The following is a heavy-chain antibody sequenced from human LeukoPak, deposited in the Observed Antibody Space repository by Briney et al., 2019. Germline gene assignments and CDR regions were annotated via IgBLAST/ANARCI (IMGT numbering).Heavy chain of an antibody. CDR2: ISYDGSNK. D-gene: IGHD3-22*01. CDR3: AKTSTKYYDSSGPER. V-gene: IGHV3-30*18. CDR1: GFTFSSYG. J-gene: IGHJ4*02. Sequence: GRSLRLSCAASGFTFSSYGMHWVRQAPGKGLEWVAVISYDGSNKYYADSVKGRFTISRDNSKNTLYLQMNSLRAEDTAVYYCAKTSTKYYDSSGPERWGQGTLVTVSS.